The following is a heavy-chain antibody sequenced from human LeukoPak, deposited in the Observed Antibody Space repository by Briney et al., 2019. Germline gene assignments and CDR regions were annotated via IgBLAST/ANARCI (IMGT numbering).Heavy chain of an antibody. V-gene: IGHV4-34*01. CDR3: ATPGAAGSYWYFDL. D-gene: IGHD6-13*01. Sequence: ASETPSLTCAVYGGSFSGYYWSWIRQPPGKGLEWLGEINHSGSTNYNPSLKSRVTISVDTSKNQFSLKLSSVTAADTAVYYCATPGAAGSYWYFDLWGRGTLVTVSS. CDR1: GGSFSGYY. CDR2: INHSGST. J-gene: IGHJ2*01.